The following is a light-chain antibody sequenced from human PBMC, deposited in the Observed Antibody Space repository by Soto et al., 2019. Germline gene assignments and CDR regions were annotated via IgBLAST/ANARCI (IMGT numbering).Light chain of an antibody. Sequence: VLTQPPSVSGAPGQRVTISCTGSSSNIRAGYDVHWYQQLPGTAPKLLIYGNSNRPSGVPDRFSGSKSGTSASLAITGLQAEDEADYYCQSYDSSLSGFYVFGTGTKLTVL. CDR1: SSNIRAGYD. CDR2: GNS. CDR3: QSYDSSLSGFYV. V-gene: IGLV1-40*01. J-gene: IGLJ1*01.